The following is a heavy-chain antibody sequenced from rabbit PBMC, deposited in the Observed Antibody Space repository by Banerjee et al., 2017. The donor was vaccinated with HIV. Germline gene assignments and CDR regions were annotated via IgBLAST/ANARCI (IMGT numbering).Heavy chain of an antibody. CDR1: GFSFSSGYY. D-gene: IGHD1-1*01. Sequence: QSLEESGGGLVKPGASLTLTCTASGFSFSSGYYMCWVRQAPGKGLEWIACIYGGSSGSAYYASWAKGRFTISKTSSTTVTLQMTSLTAADTATYFCARSTSGYDIGDLWGPGTLVTVS. J-gene: IGHJ4*01. CDR2: IYGGSSGSA. V-gene: IGHV1S40*01. CDR3: ARSTSGYDIGDL.